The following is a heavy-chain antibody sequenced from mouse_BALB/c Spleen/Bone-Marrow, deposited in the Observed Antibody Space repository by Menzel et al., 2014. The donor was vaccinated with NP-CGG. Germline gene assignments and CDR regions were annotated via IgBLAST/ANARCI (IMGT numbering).Heavy chain of an antibody. CDR1: GYSFTSYW. J-gene: IGHJ3*01. CDR3: ARSNGNYVLAY. Sequence: SGAELVRPRASVKLSCKASGYSFTSYWMNWVKQRPGQGLEWIGMIHPSDSETRLNQKFKDKATLTADKSSSTAYMQLSSLTSEDSAVYYCARSNGNYVLAYWGQGTLVTVSA. CDR2: IHPSDSET. D-gene: IGHD2-1*01. V-gene: IGHV1-74*04.